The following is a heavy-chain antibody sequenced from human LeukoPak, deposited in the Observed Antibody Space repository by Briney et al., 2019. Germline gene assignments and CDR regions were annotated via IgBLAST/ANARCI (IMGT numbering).Heavy chain of an antibody. CDR2: INHSGST. J-gene: IGHJ4*02. CDR3: ASLTYTYFDY. Sequence: SETLSLTCTVSGGSISSYYWSWIRQPPGKGLEWIGEINHSGSTNYNPSLKSRVTISVDTSKNQFSLKLSSVTAADTAVYYCASLTYTYFDYWGQGTLVTVSS. CDR1: GGSISSYY. V-gene: IGHV4-34*01. D-gene: IGHD4-11*01.